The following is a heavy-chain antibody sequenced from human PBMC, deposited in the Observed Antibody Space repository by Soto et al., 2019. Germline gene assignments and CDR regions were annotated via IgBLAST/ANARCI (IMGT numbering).Heavy chain of an antibody. Sequence: PSETLSLTYTVSAGTISRGGYYWSWIRQHPEKGLKWIGYIYYSGSTYYNPSLKSQVTISVDTSKNQFSMKLSSMTTADTALNNCARVLSAAAGPFDYWGQGTLVTVSS. V-gene: IGHV4-31*01. CDR2: IYYSGST. CDR1: AGTISRGGYY. J-gene: IGHJ4*02. D-gene: IGHD6-13*01. CDR3: ARVLSAAAGPFDY.